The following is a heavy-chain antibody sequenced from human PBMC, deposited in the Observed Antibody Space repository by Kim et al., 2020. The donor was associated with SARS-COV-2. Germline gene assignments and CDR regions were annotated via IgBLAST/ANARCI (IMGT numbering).Heavy chain of an antibody. J-gene: IGHJ4*02. CDR1: VYTFSSYA. CDR2: INTGGGTT. Sequence: GGSLRLSCAASVYTFSSYALNWVRQAPGKGLEWVSTINTGGGTTNYVDSVKGRFTISRDNSKNTLYLQMNSLRAEDTAVYYCAKLILSSGDYFAYWGQGTLVTVSS. V-gene: IGHV3-23*01. CDR3: AKLILSSGDYFAY. D-gene: IGHD2-15*01.